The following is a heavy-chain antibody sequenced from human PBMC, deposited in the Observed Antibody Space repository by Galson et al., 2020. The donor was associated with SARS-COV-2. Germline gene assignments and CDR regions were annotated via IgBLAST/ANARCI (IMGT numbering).Heavy chain of an antibody. CDR1: GGSISYNY. D-gene: IGHD3-22*01. J-gene: IGHJ4*02. V-gene: IGHV4-59*08. CDR2: IYYSGST. CDR3: VRHNYYDSFGDY. Sequence: SETLSLTCTVSGGSISYNYCSWIRQPPGKGLEWIGYIYYSGSTIYNPSLKSRVTISVDTSKNHFSLKLNSVTAADTAVYYCVRHNYYDSFGDYWGQGTLVTVSS.